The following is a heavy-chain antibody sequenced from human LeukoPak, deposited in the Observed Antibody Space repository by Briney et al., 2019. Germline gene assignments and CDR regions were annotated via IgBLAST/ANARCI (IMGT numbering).Heavy chain of an antibody. CDR3: ARSRAPGAADAFDI. V-gene: IGHV5-51*01. Sequence: GESLKISCKGSGYIFTNYWIGWVRQLPGEGLEWMGIIYPGNSDTRYSPSFQGQVTISADKSINTAYLQWSSLKAPDTAMYYCARSRAPGAADAFDIWGQGTMVTVSS. CDR2: IYPGNSDT. J-gene: IGHJ3*02. CDR1: GYIFTNYW. D-gene: IGHD7-27*01.